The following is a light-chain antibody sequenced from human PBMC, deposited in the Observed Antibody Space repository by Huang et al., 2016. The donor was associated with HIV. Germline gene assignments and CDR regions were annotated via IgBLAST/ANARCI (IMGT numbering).Light chain of an antibody. V-gene: IGKV3-15*01. CDR1: QSVSSN. Sequence: EIVMTQSPATLSVFPGERATLSCRASQSVSSNLDWYQQKPGQAPRLLIDGASTRATGSPARFSGSGSGTEFTLTISSLQSEDFAIYYCQQYNDWPLFTFGPGTKVDIK. CDR2: GAS. CDR3: QQYNDWPLFT. J-gene: IGKJ3*01.